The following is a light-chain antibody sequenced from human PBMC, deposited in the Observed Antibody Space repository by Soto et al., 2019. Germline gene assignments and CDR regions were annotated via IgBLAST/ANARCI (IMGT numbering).Light chain of an antibody. CDR3: QSYDRNLRGWV. Sequence: QAVLAQPPPVSGAPGQRVTISCSNIGAAYDVHWYQQLPGTAPKLLIFGNSRRPSGVPDRFSGAKSGTSASLAITGLQAEDEADYYCQSYDRNLRGWVFGGGTKLTVL. J-gene: IGLJ3*02. CDR1: SNIGAAYD. CDR2: GNS. V-gene: IGLV1-40*01.